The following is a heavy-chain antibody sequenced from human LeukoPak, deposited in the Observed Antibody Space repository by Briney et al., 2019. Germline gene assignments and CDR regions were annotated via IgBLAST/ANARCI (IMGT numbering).Heavy chain of an antibody. CDR1: GGSISSGSYY. J-gene: IGHJ4*02. Sequence: SETLSLTCTVSGGSISSGSYYWSWIRQPAGKGLEWIGRIYTSGSTNYNPSLKSRVTISVDTSKNQFSLKLSSVTAADTAVYYCARINVYGESIDYWGQGTLVTVSS. V-gene: IGHV4-61*02. D-gene: IGHD4-17*01. CDR2: IYTSGST. CDR3: ARINVYGESIDY.